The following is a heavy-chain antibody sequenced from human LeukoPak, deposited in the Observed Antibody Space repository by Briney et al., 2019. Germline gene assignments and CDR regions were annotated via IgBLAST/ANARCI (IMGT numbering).Heavy chain of an antibody. CDR1: GGTFSSYA. Sequence: ASAKVSCKASGGTFSSYAISWVRQAPGQGLEWMGGIIPIFGTANYAQKFQGRVTITADESTSTAYMELSSLRSEDTAVYYCASTQGGITIFGVVTTGDYFDYWGQGTLVTVSS. CDR3: ASTQGGITIFGVVTTGDYFDY. CDR2: IIPIFGTA. V-gene: IGHV1-69*13. J-gene: IGHJ4*02. D-gene: IGHD3-3*01.